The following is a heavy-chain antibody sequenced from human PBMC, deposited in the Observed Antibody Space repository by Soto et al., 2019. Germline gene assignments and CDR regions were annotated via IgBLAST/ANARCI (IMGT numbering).Heavy chain of an antibody. D-gene: IGHD3-10*01. CDR2: IIPIFGTA. CDR3: ARDPAPSVGED. CDR1: GGTFSSYA. J-gene: IGHJ4*02. V-gene: IGHV1-69*01. Sequence: QVQLVQSGAEVKKPGSSVKVSCKASGGTFSSYAISWVRQAPGQGLEWMGGIIPIFGTANYAQKFQGRVTITADESTSPAYTELSSLRSEGRAGGCFARDPAPSVGEDWGQGTLVTVSS.